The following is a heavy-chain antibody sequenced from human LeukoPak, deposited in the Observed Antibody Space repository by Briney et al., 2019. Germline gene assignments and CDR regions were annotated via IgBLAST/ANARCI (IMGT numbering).Heavy chain of an antibody. V-gene: IGHV4-39*01. D-gene: IGHD3-9*01. J-gene: IGHJ4*02. CDR2: IYYSGST. CDR3: ARGVTYYDILTGYGAPDYFDY. Sequence: SETLSLTCTVSGGSISSSSYYWGWIHQPPGKGLEWIGSIYYSGSTYYNPSLKSRVTISVDTSKNQFPLKLSSVTAADTAVYYCARGVTYYDILTGYGAPDYFDYWGQGTLVTVSS. CDR1: GGSISSSSYY.